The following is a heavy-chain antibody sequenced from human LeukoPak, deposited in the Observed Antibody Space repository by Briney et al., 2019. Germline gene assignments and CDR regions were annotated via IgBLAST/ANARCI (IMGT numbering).Heavy chain of an antibody. CDR2: IRYDGSNK. CDR3: AKERDTATVTIDY. D-gene: IGHD5-18*01. Sequence: GGSLRLSCAASGFIFSTYGMHWVRQAPGKGLEWVAFIRYDGSNKYYADSVKGRFTISRDNSKNTLYLQMNSLRAEDTAVYYCAKERDTATVTIDYWGQGTLVTVSS. J-gene: IGHJ4*02. V-gene: IGHV3-30*02. CDR1: GFIFSTYG.